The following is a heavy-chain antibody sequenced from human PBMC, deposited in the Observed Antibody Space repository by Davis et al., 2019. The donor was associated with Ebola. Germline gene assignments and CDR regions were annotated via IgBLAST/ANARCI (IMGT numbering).Heavy chain of an antibody. Sequence: MPSETLSLTCTVSGGSISSYYWSWIRQPPGKGLEWIGEINHSGSTNYNPSLKSRVTISVDTSKNQFSLKLSSVTAADTAVYYCARGRFALFGDQTFDYWGQGTLVTVSS. V-gene: IGHV4-34*01. CDR2: INHSGST. J-gene: IGHJ4*02. CDR3: ARGRFALFGDQTFDY. CDR1: GGSISSYY. D-gene: IGHD3-10*02.